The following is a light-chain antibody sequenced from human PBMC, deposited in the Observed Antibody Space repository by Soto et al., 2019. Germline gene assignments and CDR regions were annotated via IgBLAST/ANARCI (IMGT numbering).Light chain of an antibody. CDR2: DVS. CDR3: SSYTSSSTPIVV. Sequence: QSVLTQPASVSGSPGQSITISCTGTSSDVGGYNYVSWYQQHPGKAPKLMIYDVSNRPSGVSNRFSGSKSGNTASLTFSGLQAEDEADYYCSSYTSSSTPIVVFGGGTKLTVL. V-gene: IGLV2-14*01. CDR1: SSDVGGYNY. J-gene: IGLJ2*01.